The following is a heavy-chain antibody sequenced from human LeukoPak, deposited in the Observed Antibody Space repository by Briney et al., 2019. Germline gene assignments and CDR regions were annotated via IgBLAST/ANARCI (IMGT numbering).Heavy chain of an antibody. V-gene: IGHV3-7*03. Sequence: PGGSLRLSCAASGFTFSSYWMSWVRQAPGKGLEGLANIKQDGSEKYYVDSVKGRFTISRDNAKNSLYLQMNSLRAEGTAVYYCARVEKDDILTGYLDYWGQGTLVTVSS. D-gene: IGHD3-9*01. CDR1: GFTFSSYW. J-gene: IGHJ4*02. CDR3: ARVEKDDILTGYLDY. CDR2: IKQDGSEK.